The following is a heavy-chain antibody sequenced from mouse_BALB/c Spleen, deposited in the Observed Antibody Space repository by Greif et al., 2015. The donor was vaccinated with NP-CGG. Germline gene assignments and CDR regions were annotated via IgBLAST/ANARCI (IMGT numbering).Heavy chain of an antibody. CDR1: GYSFTGYF. J-gene: IGHJ3*01. V-gene: IGHV1-20*02. CDR3: ARSSFAY. Sequence: EVQLQQSGPELVKPGASVKISCKASGYSFTGYFMNWVMQSHGKSLEWIGRINPYNGDTFYNQKFKGKATLTVDKSSSTAHMELLSLASEDSAVYYCARSSFAYWGQGTLVTVSA. CDR2: INPYNGDT.